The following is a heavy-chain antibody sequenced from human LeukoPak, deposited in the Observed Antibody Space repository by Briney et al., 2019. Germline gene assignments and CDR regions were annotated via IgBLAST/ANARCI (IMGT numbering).Heavy chain of an antibody. Sequence: ASVKVSCKVSGYTLTELSMHWVRQAPGKGLEWMGGFDPEDGETIYAQKFQGRVTMTEDTSTDTAYMELSSLRSEDTAVYYCATEVWWRWFGDHHKNWFDPWGHGTLVTVSS. CDR1: GYTLTELS. D-gene: IGHD3-10*01. CDR2: FDPEDGET. CDR3: ATEVWWRWFGDHHKNWFDP. J-gene: IGHJ5*02. V-gene: IGHV1-24*01.